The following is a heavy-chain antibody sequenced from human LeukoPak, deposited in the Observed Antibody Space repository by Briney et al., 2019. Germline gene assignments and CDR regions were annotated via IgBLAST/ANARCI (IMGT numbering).Heavy chain of an antibody. Sequence: GGSLRLSCAASGFTFSSYAMHWVRQAPGKGLEWVAVVSTDGGSKYYADSVKGRFTISRDNSKNTLYLQMNSLRAEDTAVYYCAKVNYYESSGYYDYWGQGTLVTVSS. CDR1: GFTFSSYA. J-gene: IGHJ4*02. CDR2: VSTDGGSK. CDR3: AKVNYYESSGYYDY. V-gene: IGHV3-30*04. D-gene: IGHD3-22*01.